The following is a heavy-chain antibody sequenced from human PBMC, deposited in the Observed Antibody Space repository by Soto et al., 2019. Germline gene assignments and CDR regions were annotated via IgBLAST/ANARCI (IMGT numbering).Heavy chain of an antibody. CDR1: GFTFSSCT. J-gene: IGHJ6*02. D-gene: IGHD2-15*01. Sequence: EVHLVESGGGLVKPGGSLRLSCAVSGFTFSSCTMNWVRQAPGKGLEWVSSISPSSGHIYYEYSVKGRFTISRDNAKNSLFLQMNSRRGEDTAVYYCSGCSGGACHKNYGMDVWGQGTTVTVSS. CDR2: ISPSSGHI. CDR3: SGCSGGACHKNYGMDV. V-gene: IGHV3-21*06.